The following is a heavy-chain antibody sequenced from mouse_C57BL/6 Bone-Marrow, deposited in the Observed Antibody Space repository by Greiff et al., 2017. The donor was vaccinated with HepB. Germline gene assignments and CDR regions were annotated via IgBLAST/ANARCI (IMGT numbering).Heavy chain of an antibody. Sequence: EVQLQQSGAELVRPGASVKLSCTASGFNIKDYYMHWVKQRPEQGLEWIGRIDPEDGDTEYAPKFQGKATMTADTSSNTAYLQLSSLTSGDTAVYYGTYYDYDEYYYAMDYWGQGTSVTVSS. J-gene: IGHJ4*01. D-gene: IGHD2-4*01. CDR2: IDPEDGDT. V-gene: IGHV14-1*01. CDR1: GFNIKDYY. CDR3: TYYDYDEYYYAMDY.